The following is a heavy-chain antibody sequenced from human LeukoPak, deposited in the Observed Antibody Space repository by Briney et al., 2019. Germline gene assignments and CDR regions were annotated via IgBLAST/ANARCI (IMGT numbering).Heavy chain of an antibody. J-gene: IGHJ4*02. V-gene: IGHV4-34*01. D-gene: IGHD2-15*01. CDR2: INHSGST. CDR1: GGSFSGYY. Sequence: SETLSLTCAVYGGSFSGYYWSWIRQPPGKGLEWIGEINHSGSTNYNPSLKSRVTISVDTSKNQFPLKLSSVTAADTAVYYCARLSRCIGFDYWGQGTLVTVSS. CDR3: ARLSRCIGFDY.